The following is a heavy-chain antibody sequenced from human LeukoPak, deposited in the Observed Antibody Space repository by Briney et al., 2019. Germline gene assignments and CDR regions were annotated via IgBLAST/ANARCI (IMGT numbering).Heavy chain of an antibody. D-gene: IGHD1-26*01. V-gene: IGHV4-59*08. CDR2: IYNIGST. CDR1: GGPIRSYY. Sequence: SETLSLTCTVSGGPIRSYYWSWIRQPPGKGLEWIGYIYNIGSTNYYPSLKSRVTISVDTSKNQFSLKLSSVTAADTAVYYCARHLPSGSYNYYGTDVWGQGTTVTVSS. J-gene: IGHJ6*02. CDR3: ARHLPSGSYNYYGTDV.